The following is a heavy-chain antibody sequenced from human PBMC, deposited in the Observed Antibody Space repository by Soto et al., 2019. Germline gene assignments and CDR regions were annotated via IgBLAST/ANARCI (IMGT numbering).Heavy chain of an antibody. CDR1: GYPFSSYD. CDR2: MNPNSANT. V-gene: IGHV1-8*01. J-gene: IGHJ4*02. Sequence: GSVKVSFKASGYPFSSYDINLVRQATGQRLEWMGWMNPNSANTGYAQKFQGRVTMTRNTSISTAYMELSSLRSEDTAVYYCARGAMYAAPPDYWGQGTLVTVSA. CDR3: ARGAMYAAPPDY. D-gene: IGHD2-8*01.